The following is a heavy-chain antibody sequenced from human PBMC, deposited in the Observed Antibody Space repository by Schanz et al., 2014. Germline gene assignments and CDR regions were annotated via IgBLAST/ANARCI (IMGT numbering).Heavy chain of an antibody. J-gene: IGHJ4*02. V-gene: IGHV1-18*01. Sequence: QVQLVQSGAEVKKPGASVKVSCKASGYTFTSYGISWVRQAPGQGLEWMGWIRAYNGNTKYPQKHQGKVTMTTDTSTSTAYMELKSLRAYDTAVYYCARDAADFYGILTEEDYWGQGTLVTVSS. D-gene: IGHD3-9*01. CDR1: GYTFTSYG. CDR3: ARDAADFYGILTEEDY. CDR2: IRAYNGNT.